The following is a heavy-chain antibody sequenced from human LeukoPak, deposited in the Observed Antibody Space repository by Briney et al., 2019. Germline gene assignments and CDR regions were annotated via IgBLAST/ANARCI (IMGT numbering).Heavy chain of an antibody. V-gene: IGHV3-23*01. J-gene: IGHJ4*02. D-gene: IGHD2-2*01. CDR3: ARGAYCSSTSCYLLDY. Sequence: GGSLRLSCAASGFTFSTYVMSWVRQAPGKGLEWVATISGGTGSTHYADSVRGRFTISRDNSKNTLYLQLNSLRAEDTAVYYCARGAYCSSTSCYLLDYWGQGTLVTVSS. CDR2: ISGGTGST. CDR1: GFTFSTYV.